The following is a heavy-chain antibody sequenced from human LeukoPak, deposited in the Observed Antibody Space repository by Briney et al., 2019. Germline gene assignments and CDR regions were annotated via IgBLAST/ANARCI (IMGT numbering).Heavy chain of an antibody. Sequence: SSVKVSCKASGGTFSSYAISWVRQAPGQGLEWMGRIIPIFGTANYAQKFQGRVTITTDESTSTAYMELSSLRSEDTAVYYCARDRASSRLLWEDVAFDIWGQGTMVTVSS. J-gene: IGHJ3*02. V-gene: IGHV1-69*05. D-gene: IGHD3-10*01. CDR1: GGTFSSYA. CDR3: ARDRASSRLLWEDVAFDI. CDR2: IIPIFGTA.